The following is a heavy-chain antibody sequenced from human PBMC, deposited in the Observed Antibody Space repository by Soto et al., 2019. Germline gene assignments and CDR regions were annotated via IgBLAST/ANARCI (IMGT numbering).Heavy chain of an antibody. J-gene: IGHJ6*02. CDR3: ARVVACSGGSCYSGLRDSDHGMDV. D-gene: IGHD2-15*01. CDR2: MNPNSGNT. V-gene: IGHV1-8*02. CDR1: GFSFTSSG. Sequence: ASVKVSCKASGFSFTSSGFNWVRQATGQGLEWMGWMNPNSGNTGYAQKCQGRVTMTRNTSISTAYMELSSLRSEDTAVYYCARVVACSGGSCYSGLRDSDHGMDVWGQGTTVTVSS.